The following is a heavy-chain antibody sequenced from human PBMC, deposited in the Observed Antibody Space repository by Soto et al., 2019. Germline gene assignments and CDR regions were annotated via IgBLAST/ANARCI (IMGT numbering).Heavy chain of an antibody. D-gene: IGHD1-26*01. Sequence: QVQLQESGPGLVKPSETLSLTCSVSGSSVSDASYHWVWVRQPAGKGLQWIGNIYYSGDTNYNPSLKSRVTISLDTSKNQFSLKLNSVTAADTAVYYCARRVGATPPINWGQGTLVTVSS. J-gene: IGHJ4*02. CDR1: GSSVSDASYH. V-gene: IGHV4-61*01. CDR2: IYYSGDT. CDR3: ARRVGATPPIN.